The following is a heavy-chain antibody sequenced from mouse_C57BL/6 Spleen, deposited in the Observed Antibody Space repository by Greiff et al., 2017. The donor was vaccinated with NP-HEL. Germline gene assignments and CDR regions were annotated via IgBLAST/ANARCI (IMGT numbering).Heavy chain of an antibody. V-gene: IGHV2-5*01. J-gene: IGHJ2*01. CDR3: AKNSRYYGSSYAGNYFDY. Sequence: QVQLKQSGPGLVQPSQSLSITCTVSGFSLTSYGVHWVRQSPGKGLEWLGVIWRGGSTDYNAAFMSRLSITKDNSKSQVFFKMNSLQADDTAIYYCAKNSRYYGSSYAGNYFDYWGQGTTLTVSS. CDR1: GFSLTSYG. CDR2: IWRGGST. D-gene: IGHD1-1*01.